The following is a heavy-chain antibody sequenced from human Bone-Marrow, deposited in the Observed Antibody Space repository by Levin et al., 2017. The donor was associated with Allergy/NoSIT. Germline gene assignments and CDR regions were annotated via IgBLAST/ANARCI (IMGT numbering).Heavy chain of an antibody. CDR2: MCNSGST. D-gene: IGHD3-10*01. CDR1: GGSISTFC. V-gene: IGHV4-59*01. Sequence: PSETLSLTCSVSGGSISTFCWSWIRQPPGEGLEWIGHMCNSGSTTYNPSLKSRVTISPDTPKNHFSLKLSSVTAADTAVYYCAREGEPSYYGPGSLIYWGQGSLVSVSS. J-gene: IGHJ1*01. CDR3: AREGEPSYYGPGSLIY.